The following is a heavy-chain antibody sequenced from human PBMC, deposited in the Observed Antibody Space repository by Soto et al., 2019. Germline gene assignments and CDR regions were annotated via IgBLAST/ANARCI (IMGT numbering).Heavy chain of an antibody. Sequence: PGGSLRLSCAASGFTFSSYAMSWVRQAPGKGLEWVSAISGSSGNTYYADSVKGRFTISRDNSKNTLYLQMNSLRAEDTAVYYCLRGRYFDWLFNDYCGQRTLVTVSA. CDR3: LRGRYFDWLFNDY. V-gene: IGHV3-23*01. CDR1: GFTFSSYA. D-gene: IGHD3-9*01. CDR2: ISGSSGNT. J-gene: IGHJ4*02.